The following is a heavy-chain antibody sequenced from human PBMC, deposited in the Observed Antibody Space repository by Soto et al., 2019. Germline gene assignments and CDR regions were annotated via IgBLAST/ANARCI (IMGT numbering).Heavy chain of an antibody. CDR1: GFTFSSYS. CDR2: ISSSSSYI. D-gene: IGHD3-10*01. Sequence: EVQLVESGGGLVKPGGSLRLSCAASGFTFSSYSMNWVRQAPGKGLEWVSSISSSSSYIYYADSVKGRFTISRDNAKNSLYLKMTSLRAEDTAVYYCAREGVQHGSGPYYYYGMDVWGQGTTVTVSS. J-gene: IGHJ6*02. V-gene: IGHV3-21*01. CDR3: AREGVQHGSGPYYYYGMDV.